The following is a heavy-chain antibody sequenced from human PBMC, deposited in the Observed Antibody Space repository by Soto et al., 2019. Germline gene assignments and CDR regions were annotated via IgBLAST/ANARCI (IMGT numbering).Heavy chain of an antibody. J-gene: IGHJ6*02. D-gene: IGHD5-18*01. V-gene: IGHV4-59*08. CDR1: GGSISSYY. CDR3: ATRLVDTAMGDHYYSYYGMDV. Sequence: SETLSLTCTVSGGSISSYYWSWIRQPPGKGLEWFGYIYYSGSTNYNPSLKSRVTISVDTSKNQFSLKLSSVTAADTAVYYCATRLVDTAMGDHYYSYYGMDVWGQGTTVTVSS. CDR2: IYYSGST.